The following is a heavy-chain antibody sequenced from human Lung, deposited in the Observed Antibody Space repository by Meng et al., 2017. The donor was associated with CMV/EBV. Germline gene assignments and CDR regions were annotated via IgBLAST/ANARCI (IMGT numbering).Heavy chain of an antibody. J-gene: IGHJ4*02. CDR3: AREPYDYDSSLDY. Sequence: GESXKISCAASGFTFSSTWMHWVRQAPGKGLVWVSRINSVGSSTIYADSVKGRFTISIDNAKNTLYLQMNSLRSEDTAVYYCAREPYDYDSSLDYWGQGTXVTVSS. D-gene: IGHD3-22*01. CDR1: GFTFSSTW. V-gene: IGHV3-74*01. CDR2: INSVGSST.